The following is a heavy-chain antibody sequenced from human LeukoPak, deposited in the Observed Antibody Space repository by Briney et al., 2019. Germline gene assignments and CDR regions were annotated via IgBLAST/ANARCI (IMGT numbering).Heavy chain of an antibody. D-gene: IGHD3-3*01. CDR3: AKGLDFWSGYYLCDY. V-gene: IGHV3-23*01. CDR2: ISGSGGST. Sequence: GGSLRLSCAASGFTFSSYAMSWVRQAPGKGLEWVSAISGSGGSTYYADSVKGRFTISRDNSKNTLYLQMNSLRAEDTAVYYCAKGLDFWSGYYLCDYWGQGTLVTVSS. CDR1: GFTFSSYA. J-gene: IGHJ4*02.